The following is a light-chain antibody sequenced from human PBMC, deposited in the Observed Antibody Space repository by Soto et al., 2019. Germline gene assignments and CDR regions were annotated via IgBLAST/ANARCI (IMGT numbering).Light chain of an antibody. Sequence: EIVLTQSPGTLSLSPGERATLSCRASQSISSTYLAWYRQKPGQAPRLLIYAASSRATGIPDRFSGSGSGTDFSLTISRLAPEDFEVYYCQQYYASSWTFGQGTRVEIK. CDR1: QSISSTY. J-gene: IGKJ1*01. CDR2: AAS. V-gene: IGKV3-20*01. CDR3: QQYYASSWT.